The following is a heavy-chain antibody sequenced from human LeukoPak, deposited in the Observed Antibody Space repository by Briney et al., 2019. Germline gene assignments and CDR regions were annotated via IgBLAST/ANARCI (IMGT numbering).Heavy chain of an antibody. CDR3: ARDPTQLERRGAFEI. CDR2: ISSSSSYI. Sequence: GGSLRLSCAASGFTFSSYDMHWVRQATGKGLEWVSSISSSSSYIYYADSVKGRFTISRDNAKNSLYLQMNSLRAEDTAVYYCARDPTQLERRGAFEIWGQGTMVTVSS. J-gene: IGHJ3*02. V-gene: IGHV3-21*01. CDR1: GFTFSSYD. D-gene: IGHD1-1*01.